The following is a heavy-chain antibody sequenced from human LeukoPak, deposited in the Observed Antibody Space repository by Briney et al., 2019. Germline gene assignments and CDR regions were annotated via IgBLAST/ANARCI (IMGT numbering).Heavy chain of an antibody. J-gene: IGHJ5*02. CDR1: GGSFSGYY. CDR3: ARSDCSSTSCENWFDP. CDR2: INHSGST. Sequence: SETLSLTCAVYGGSFSGYYWSWIRQPPGKGLEWSGEINHSGSTNYNPSLKSRVTISVDTSKNQFSLKLSSVTAADTAVYYCARSDCSSTSCENWFDPWGQGTLVTVSS. V-gene: IGHV4-34*01. D-gene: IGHD2-2*01.